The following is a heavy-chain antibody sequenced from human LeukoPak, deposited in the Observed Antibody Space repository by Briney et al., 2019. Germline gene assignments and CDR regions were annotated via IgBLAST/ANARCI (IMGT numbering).Heavy chain of an antibody. CDR1: GFTFSSYG. CDR3: AKGSVRFLEWLPTPNDAFDI. Sequence: GGSLRPSCAASGFTFSSYGMHWVRQAPGKGLEWVAVISYDGSNKYYADSVKGRFTISRDNSKNTLYLQMNSLRAEDTAVYYCAKGSVRFLEWLPTPNDAFDIWGQGTMVTVSS. CDR2: ISYDGSNK. J-gene: IGHJ3*02. V-gene: IGHV3-30*18. D-gene: IGHD3-3*01.